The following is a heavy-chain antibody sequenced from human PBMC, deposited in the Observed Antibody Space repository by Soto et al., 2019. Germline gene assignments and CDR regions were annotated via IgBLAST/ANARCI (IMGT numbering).Heavy chain of an antibody. CDR2: IFYNGTA. CDR3: ARIGGWYDIDF. Sequence: SETLSLTCSVSGGSVSSGSFHWSWIRQPPGKGLQFIGPIFYNGTANYSPSLKNRVSISIDTSQSQFFLQLISVAAADTAVYYCARIGGWYDIDFWGQGSLVTVSS. V-gene: IGHV4-61*01. D-gene: IGHD6-19*01. J-gene: IGHJ4*02. CDR1: GGSVSSGSFH.